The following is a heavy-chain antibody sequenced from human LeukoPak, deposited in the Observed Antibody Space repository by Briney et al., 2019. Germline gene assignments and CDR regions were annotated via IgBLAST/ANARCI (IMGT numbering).Heavy chain of an antibody. Sequence: PGGSLRLSCAASGFTSSSYAISWVRQAPGKGLEWVSAISGSGGSTYYADSVKGRFTISRDNSKNTLYLQMNSLRAEDTAVYYCAKETVVVPAATRVWDYWGQGTLVTVSS. D-gene: IGHD2-2*01. CDR3: AKETVVVPAATRVWDY. J-gene: IGHJ4*02. CDR2: ISGSGGST. CDR1: GFTSSSYA. V-gene: IGHV3-23*01.